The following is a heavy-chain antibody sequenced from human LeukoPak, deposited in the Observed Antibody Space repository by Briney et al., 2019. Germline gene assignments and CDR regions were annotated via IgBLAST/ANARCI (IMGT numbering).Heavy chain of an antibody. CDR3: ARGYCSSTSCYQAYYFDY. CDR1: GFTFSSYS. CDR2: ISSSSSYI. Sequence: GGSLRLSCAASGFTFSSYSMNWVRQAPGKGREWVSFISSSSSYIYYADSVKGRFTISRDNAKHSLYLQMNSLRAEDTAVYYCARGYCSSTSCYQAYYFDYWGQGTLVTVSS. D-gene: IGHD2-2*01. V-gene: IGHV3-21*01. J-gene: IGHJ4*02.